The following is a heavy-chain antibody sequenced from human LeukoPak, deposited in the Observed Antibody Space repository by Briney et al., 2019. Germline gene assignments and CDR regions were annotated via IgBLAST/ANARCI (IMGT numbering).Heavy chain of an antibody. CDR3: AKDLGRYSTKVFDP. CDR1: GFTSGIYA. J-gene: IGHJ5*02. CDR2: FSGGGDS. V-gene: IGHV3-23*01. D-gene: IGHD1-14*01. Sequence: GGSLRLSCAASGFTSGIYAMSWVRQAPGRGLEWVSAFSGGGDSFYADSVKGRFTISRDTSNKILYLRMSSLRAEDTAVYYCAKDLGRYSTKVFDPWGQGTLVTVSS.